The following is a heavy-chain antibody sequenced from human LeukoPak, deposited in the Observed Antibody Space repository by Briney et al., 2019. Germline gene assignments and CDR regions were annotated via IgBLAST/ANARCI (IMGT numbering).Heavy chain of an antibody. D-gene: IGHD5-12*01. J-gene: IGHJ6*03. CDR1: GFTFSSYA. CDR2: ISGSGGSI. CDR3: AKDSGGPRGYYYYYMDV. Sequence: GGPLRLSCAASGFTFSSYAMSWVRQVPGKGLEWVSAISGSGGSIYYADSVKGRFTISRDNSKNTLYLQMNSLRAEDTAVYYCAKDSGGPRGYYYYYMDVWGKGTTVTVSS. V-gene: IGHV3-23*01.